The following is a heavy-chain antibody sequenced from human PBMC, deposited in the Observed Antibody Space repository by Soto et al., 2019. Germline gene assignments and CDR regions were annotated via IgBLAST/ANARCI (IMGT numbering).Heavy chain of an antibody. CDR1: GGSISSGDYY. CDR2: IYYSGST. J-gene: IGHJ4*02. CDR3: AREEYYDILTGPGYFDY. D-gene: IGHD3-9*01. Sequence: PSETLSLTCTVSGGSISSGDYYWSWIRQPPGKGLEWIGYIYYSGSTYYNPSLKSRVTISVDTSKNQFSLKLSSVTAADMAVYYCAREEYYDILTGPGYFDYWGQGTLVTVSS. V-gene: IGHV4-30-4*01.